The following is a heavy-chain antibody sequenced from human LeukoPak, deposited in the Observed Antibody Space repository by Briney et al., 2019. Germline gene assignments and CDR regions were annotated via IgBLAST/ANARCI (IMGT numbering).Heavy chain of an antibody. CDR3: ASGGSFRTVGAFDI. CDR1: GGSISSYY. J-gene: IGHJ3*02. V-gene: IGHV4-59*01. D-gene: IGHD2-15*01. Sequence: PSETLSLTCTVSGGSISSYYWSWIRQPPGKGLEWIGYIYYSGSTNYNPSLKSRVTISVDTSKNQFSLKLSSVTAADTAVYYCASGGSFRTVGAFDIWGQGTMVTVSS. CDR2: IYYSGST.